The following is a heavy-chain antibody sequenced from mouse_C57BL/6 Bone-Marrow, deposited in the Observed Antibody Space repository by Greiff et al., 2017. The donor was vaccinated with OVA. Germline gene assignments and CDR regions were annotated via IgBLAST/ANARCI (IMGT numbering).Heavy chain of an antibody. CDR2: IYPGDGDT. Sequence: LVESGAELVKPGASVKISCKASGYAFSSYWMNWVKQRPGKGLEWIGQIYPGDGDTNYNGKFKGKATLTADKSSSTAYMQLSSLTSEDSAVYFCARTLIVRVDYWGQGTSVTVSS. J-gene: IGHJ4*01. V-gene: IGHV1-80*01. CDR1: GYAFSSYW. D-gene: IGHD2-14*01. CDR3: ARTLIVRVDY.